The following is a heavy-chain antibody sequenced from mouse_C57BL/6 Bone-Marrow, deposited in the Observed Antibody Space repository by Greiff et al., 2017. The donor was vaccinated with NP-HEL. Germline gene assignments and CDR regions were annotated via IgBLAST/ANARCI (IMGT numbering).Heavy chain of an antibody. V-gene: IGHV1-82*01. CDR3: SYYSNYAYYAMDY. J-gene: IGHJ4*01. D-gene: IGHD2-5*01. CDR1: GYAFSSSW. CDR2: IYPGDGDT. Sequence: QVQLKESGPELVKPGASVKISCKASGYAFSSSWMNWVKQRPGKGLEWIGRIYPGDGDTNYNGKFKGKATLTADKSSSTAYMQLSSLTSEDSAVYFCSYYSNYAYYAMDYWGQGTSVTVSS.